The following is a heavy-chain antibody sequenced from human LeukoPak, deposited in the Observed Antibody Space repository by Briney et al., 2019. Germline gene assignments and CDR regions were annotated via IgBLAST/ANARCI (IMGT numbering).Heavy chain of an antibody. J-gene: IGHJ4*02. D-gene: IGHD2-2*01. CDR2: IHPSGGNT. CDR1: GYTFTSNY. Sequence: ASVKVSCKASGYTFTSNYMHWVRQAPGQGLEWMGIIHPSGGNTNYAQKFQGRVAMTRDTSTSTVYMELSSLRSEDTAIYYCARDCSSTRCQGPVFDNWGQGTLVTISS. V-gene: IGHV1-46*01. CDR3: ARDCSSTRCQGPVFDN.